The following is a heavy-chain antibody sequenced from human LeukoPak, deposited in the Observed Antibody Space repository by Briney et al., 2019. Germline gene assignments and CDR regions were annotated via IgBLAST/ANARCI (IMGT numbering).Heavy chain of an antibody. V-gene: IGHV4-34*01. CDR1: GGSFSGYY. D-gene: IGHD5-18*01. CDR3: ARVPSYSTRSYVDY. CDR2: INHSGST. J-gene: IGHJ4*02. Sequence: SETLSLTXAVYGGSFSGYYWSWLRQPPGKGLEWIGEINHSGSTNYNPSLKSRVTISVDTSKNQFSLKLSSVTAADTAVYYCARVPSYSTRSYVDYWGQGTLVTVSS.